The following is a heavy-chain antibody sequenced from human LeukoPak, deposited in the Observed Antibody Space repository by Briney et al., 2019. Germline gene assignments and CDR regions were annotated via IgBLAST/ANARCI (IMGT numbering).Heavy chain of an antibody. Sequence: GGSLRLSCAASGFTFSDYYMSWIRQAPGKGVGWVSYISSSGSTIYYADSVKGRFTISRDNSKNTLYLQMNSLRAEDTAVYYCAKADDGGNSVFDYWGQGTLVTVSS. D-gene: IGHD4-23*01. J-gene: IGHJ4*02. CDR1: GFTFSDYY. CDR3: AKADDGGNSVFDY. V-gene: IGHV3-11*01. CDR2: ISSSGSTI.